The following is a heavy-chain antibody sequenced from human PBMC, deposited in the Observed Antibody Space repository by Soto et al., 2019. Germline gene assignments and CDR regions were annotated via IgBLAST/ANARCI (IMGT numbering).Heavy chain of an antibody. CDR1: GFTLSSSD. D-gene: IGHD3-10*01. V-gene: IGHV3-23*01. CDR3: AKDYGSGSRRLRLGFDY. J-gene: IGHJ4*02. Sequence: GGSLRLSCAASGFTLSSSDMSWVRQAPGKGLEWVAGISISGGGSYYTDSVKGRFTISRDNSKNTLYLQMNSLRAEDTAIYYCAKDYGSGSRRLRLGFDYWGQGTLVTASS. CDR2: ISISGGGS.